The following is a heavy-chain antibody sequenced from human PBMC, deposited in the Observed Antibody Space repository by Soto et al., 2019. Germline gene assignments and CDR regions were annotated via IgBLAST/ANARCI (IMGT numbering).Heavy chain of an antibody. D-gene: IGHD4-17*01. CDR3: ARSFYGDHGIVDY. CDR2: ISGYNGNT. J-gene: IGHJ4*02. Sequence: QVQLVQSGAEVKKPGASVKVSCKASGYTFANYAIIWVRQAPGQGLEWMGWISGYNGNTKYAQKFQGRVALTTDKSTTTGYMERRSLRSDDTALYYCARSFYGDHGIVDYWGQGALVTVAA. CDR1: GYTFANYA. V-gene: IGHV1-18*01.